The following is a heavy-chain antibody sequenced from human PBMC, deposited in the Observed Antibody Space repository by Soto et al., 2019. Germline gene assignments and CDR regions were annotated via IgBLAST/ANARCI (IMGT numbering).Heavy chain of an antibody. CDR1: GFTFSSYA. J-gene: IGHJ4*02. V-gene: IGHV3-23*01. Sequence: EVQLLESGGGLVQPGGSLRLSCAASGFTFSSYAMSWVRQAPGKGLEWVSAISGSGGSTYYADSVKGRFTISRDNSKTTLYLQMNSLRAEDTAVYYCAKDYSGGGSSTSLGHYWGQGTLVTVSS. D-gene: IGHD2-2*01. CDR2: ISGSGGST. CDR3: AKDYSGGGSSTSLGHY.